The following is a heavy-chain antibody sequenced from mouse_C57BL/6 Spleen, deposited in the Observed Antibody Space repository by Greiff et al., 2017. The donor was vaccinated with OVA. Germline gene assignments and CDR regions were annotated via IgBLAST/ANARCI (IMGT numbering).Heavy chain of an antibody. V-gene: IGHV1-53*01. CDR1: GYTFTSYW. J-gene: IGHJ3*01. CDR2: INTSNGGT. Sequence: QVQLQQPGTELVKPGASVKLSCKASGYTFTSYWMHWVKQRPGQGLEWIGNINTSNGGTNYNETFKSKATLTVDNSSSTAYMQLRSMTSEDAAVYDCARPGIYYEYDGCAYWGKGTLVTVSA. D-gene: IGHD2-4*01. CDR3: ARPGIYYEYDGCAY.